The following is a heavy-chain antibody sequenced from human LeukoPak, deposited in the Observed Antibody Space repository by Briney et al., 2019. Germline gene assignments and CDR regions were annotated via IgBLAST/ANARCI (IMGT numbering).Heavy chain of an antibody. D-gene: IGHD3-3*01. CDR2: INPSGGST. J-gene: IGHJ4*02. CDR1: GHTFTSYY. CDR3: ARGSIFGVVTSIYPFDY. V-gene: IGHV1-46*01. Sequence: ASVKVSRKASGHTFTSYYMHWVRQAPRQGPEWMGIINPSGGSTSYAQKFQGRVTMTRDTSTSTVYMELSSLRSEDTAVYYCARGSIFGVVTSIYPFDYWGQGTLVTVSS.